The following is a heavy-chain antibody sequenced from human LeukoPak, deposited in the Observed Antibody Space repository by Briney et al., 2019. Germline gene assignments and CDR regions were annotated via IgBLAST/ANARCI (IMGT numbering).Heavy chain of an antibody. V-gene: IGHV4-39*01. CDR3: ARLSYGSGSHYNFYFDF. Sequence: KPPETLSLTCTVSGGSISSGSHYWGWIRQPPGKELEWIGNIYYSGNTYYNPSLKSRVSISVDASKNQFSLNLSSVTAADTAVYHCARLSYGSGSHYNFYFDFWGQGTLVTVSS. J-gene: IGHJ4*02. CDR1: GGSISSGSHY. D-gene: IGHD3-10*01. CDR2: IYYSGNT.